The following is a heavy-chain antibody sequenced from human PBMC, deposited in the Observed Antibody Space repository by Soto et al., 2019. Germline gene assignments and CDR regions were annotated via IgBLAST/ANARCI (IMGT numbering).Heavy chain of an antibody. J-gene: IGHJ5*02. V-gene: IGHV3-23*01. Sequence: GGSLRLSCAASGFTFSTYAMSWVRQAPGKGLEWVSSISGSGDSTYYADSVKGRFTISRDNPKNTLYLQMNSLRAEDTAVYYCAKDRIVVAVPSGEFDPWGQGTLVTVSS. CDR1: GFTFSTYA. D-gene: IGHD2-21*01. CDR3: AKDRIVVAVPSGEFDP. CDR2: ISGSGDST.